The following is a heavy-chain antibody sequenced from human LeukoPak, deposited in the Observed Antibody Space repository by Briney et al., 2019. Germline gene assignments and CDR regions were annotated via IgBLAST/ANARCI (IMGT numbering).Heavy chain of an antibody. CDR3: ARGFLEYQLPPYFDY. CDR2: ISGSGTTT. V-gene: IGHV3-23*01. CDR1: GFTFSNYA. D-gene: IGHD2-2*01. J-gene: IGHJ4*02. Sequence: PGGSLRLPCAASGFTFSNYAMSWVRQAPGKGLEWVSTISGSGTTTHNADSVKGRFTISRDNSKNTVYLQMDSLRAEDTAVYYCARGFLEYQLPPYFDYWGQGTLVTVSS.